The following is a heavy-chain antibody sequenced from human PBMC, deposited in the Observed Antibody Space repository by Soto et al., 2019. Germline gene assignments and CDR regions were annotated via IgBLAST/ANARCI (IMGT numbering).Heavy chain of an antibody. CDR2: IYHSGST. D-gene: IGHD4-4*01. CDR3: ARVGRLQFYYGMDV. Sequence: QLQLQESGSGLVKPSQTLSLTCAVSGGSISSGGYSWSWIRQPPGKGLEWIGYIYHSGSTYYNPSIKSRVTISVDRSKNQFSLKLSSVTAADTAVYYCARVGRLQFYYGMDVWGQGTTVTVSS. CDR1: GGSISSGGYS. J-gene: IGHJ6*02. V-gene: IGHV4-30-2*01.